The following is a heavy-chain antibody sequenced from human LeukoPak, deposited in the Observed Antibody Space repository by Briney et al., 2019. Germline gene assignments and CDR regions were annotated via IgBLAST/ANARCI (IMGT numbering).Heavy chain of an antibody. CDR3: ARAYPNYYDSSGYSNGDY. CDR2: ISSSSSTI. D-gene: IGHD3-22*01. V-gene: IGHV3-48*01. Sequence: GGSLRLSCAASGFTFSSYSMNWVRQAPGKGLEWVSYISSSSSTIYYADSVKGRFTISRDNAKNSLYLQMNSLRAEDTAVYYCARAYPNYYDSSGYSNGDYWGQGTLVTVSS. J-gene: IGHJ4*02. CDR1: GFTFSSYS.